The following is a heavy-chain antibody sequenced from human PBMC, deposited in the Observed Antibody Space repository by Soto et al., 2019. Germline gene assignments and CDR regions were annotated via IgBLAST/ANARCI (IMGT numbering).Heavy chain of an antibody. CDR2: ISDSGDIT. V-gene: IGHV3-23*01. CDR3: AKPWVLSITDRPRRFDY. Sequence: LRLSCAASEFTFSTYAMTWVRQAPGRGLQWVATISDSGDITYYADSVKGRFTISRDNSRNTLYLQMNNLRAEDTALYYCAKPWVLSITDRPRRFDYWGRGTLVTVS. J-gene: IGHJ4*02. D-gene: IGHD6-6*01. CDR1: EFTFSTYA.